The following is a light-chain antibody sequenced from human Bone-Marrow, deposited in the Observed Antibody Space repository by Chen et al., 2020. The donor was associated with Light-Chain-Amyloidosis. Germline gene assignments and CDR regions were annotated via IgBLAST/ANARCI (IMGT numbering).Light chain of an antibody. Sequence: SCVLTHPSSVSVAPGETPTIACGGNNIGSTSVHWYQQTPGQAPLLVVYDDSDRPSGIPERLSGSNSGNTATLTISRVEAGDEADYYCQVWDRSSDRPVFGGGTKLTVL. V-gene: IGLV3-21*02. CDR1: NIGSTS. CDR3: QVWDRSSDRPV. J-gene: IGLJ3*02. CDR2: DDS.